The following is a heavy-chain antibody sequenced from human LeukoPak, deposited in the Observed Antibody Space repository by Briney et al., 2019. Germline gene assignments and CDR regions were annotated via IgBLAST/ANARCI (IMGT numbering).Heavy chain of an antibody. Sequence: PSETLSLTCAVYGGSFSGYYWSWIRQHPGKGLEWIGYIYYSGSTYYNPSLKSRVTISVDTSKNQFSLKLSSVTAADTAVYYCARSNGEYDSSGYAYYWYFDLWGRGTLVTVSS. D-gene: IGHD3-22*01. V-gene: IGHV4-31*11. J-gene: IGHJ2*01. CDR3: ARSNGEYDSSGYAYYWYFDL. CDR2: IYYSGST. CDR1: GGSFSGYY.